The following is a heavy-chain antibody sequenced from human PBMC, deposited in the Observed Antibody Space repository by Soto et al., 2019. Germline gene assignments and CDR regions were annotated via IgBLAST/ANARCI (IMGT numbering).Heavy chain of an antibody. CDR3: ARDSNYDTDAFDI. D-gene: IGHD3-22*01. Sequence: EVQLVETGGGLIQPGGSVRLSCAASGFTVSSNYMSWVRQAPGQGLEWVSVIYSGGSTYYAASVKGRFTISRDNSKNTLYLQMNSLRAEDTAVYYGARDSNYDTDAFDIWGQGTMVTVSS. CDR2: IYSGGST. J-gene: IGHJ3*02. V-gene: IGHV3-53*02. CDR1: GFTVSSNY.